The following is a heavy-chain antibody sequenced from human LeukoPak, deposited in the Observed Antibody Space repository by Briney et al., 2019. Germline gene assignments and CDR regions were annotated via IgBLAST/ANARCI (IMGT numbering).Heavy chain of an antibody. CDR2: INAGNGNT. V-gene: IGHV1-3*01. CDR3: ARGLGIVGATDFDY. Sequence: GASVKVSCKASGYTFTSYAMHWVRQAPGQRLEWMGWINAGNGNTKYSQKFQGRVTITRDTSASTAYMELRSLRSDDTAVYYCARGLGIVGATDFDYWGQGTLVTVSS. J-gene: IGHJ4*02. D-gene: IGHD1-26*01. CDR1: GYTFTSYA.